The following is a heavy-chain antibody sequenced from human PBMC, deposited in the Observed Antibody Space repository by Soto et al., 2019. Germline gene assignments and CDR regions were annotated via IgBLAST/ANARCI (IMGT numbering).Heavy chain of an antibody. J-gene: IGHJ4*02. CDR2: MSYSGTT. D-gene: IGHD4-17*01. V-gene: IGHV4-61*01. Sequence: QVQLQESGPGLVKPSETLSLTCTVSGVSVSSGSFYWAWIRQPPGKGLEWIGFMSYSGTTNNNPSLKSRVTISVDTSRSQISLMVRSLTAADTALDYCARGATVTQYDYWGQGTLVTVSS. CDR1: GVSVSSGSFY. CDR3: ARGATVTQYDY.